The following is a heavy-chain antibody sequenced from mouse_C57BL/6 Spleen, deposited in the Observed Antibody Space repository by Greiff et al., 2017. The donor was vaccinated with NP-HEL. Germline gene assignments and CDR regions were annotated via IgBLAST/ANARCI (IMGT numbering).Heavy chain of an antibody. CDR1: GYTFTDYY. CDR2: LNPNNGGT. CDR3: ANYYGSSYLYYFDY. J-gene: IGHJ2*01. D-gene: IGHD1-1*01. V-gene: IGHV1-26*01. Sequence: VQLQQSGPELVKPGASVKISCKASGYTFTDYYMNWVKQSHGKSLEWIGDLNPNNGGTSYNQKFKGKATLTVDKSSSTAYMELRSLTSEDSAVYYCANYYGSSYLYYFDYWGQGTTLTVSS.